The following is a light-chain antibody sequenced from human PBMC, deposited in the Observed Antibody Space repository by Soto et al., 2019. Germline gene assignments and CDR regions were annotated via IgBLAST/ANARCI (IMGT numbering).Light chain of an antibody. CDR2: AAS. J-gene: IGKJ5*01. Sequence: DIQMTQSPASVSASVGDRVTITCRGGQGISSWLAWYQKKPGKAPNLLIYAASSLQSGVPSRFSGSESGTDFTLTISSLQPEDCAIYFCQQANSFPITFGQGTRLEIK. V-gene: IGKV1-12*01. CDR3: QQANSFPIT. CDR1: QGISSW.